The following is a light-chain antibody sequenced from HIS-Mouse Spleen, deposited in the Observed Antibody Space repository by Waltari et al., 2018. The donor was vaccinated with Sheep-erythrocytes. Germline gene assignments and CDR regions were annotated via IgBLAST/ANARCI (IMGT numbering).Light chain of an antibody. Sequence: QSALTQPASVSGSPGPSIPISCTGTSSDVGRYNLVSWDQQHPGKAPKLMIYEGSKRPSGVSNRFSGSKSGNTASLTISGLQAEDEADYYCCSYAGSSTWVFGGGTKLTVL. V-gene: IGLV2-23*01. CDR1: SSDVGRYNL. J-gene: IGLJ3*02. CDR3: CSYAGSSTWV. CDR2: EGS.